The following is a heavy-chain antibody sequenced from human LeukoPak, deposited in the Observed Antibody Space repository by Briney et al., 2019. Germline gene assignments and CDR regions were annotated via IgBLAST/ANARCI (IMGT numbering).Heavy chain of an antibody. D-gene: IGHD3-10*01. Sequence: PSETLSLTCTVSGGSISSTYWSWSRQSPGKGLECIGYIHYTGSTNYNPSLKSRVTISVETSKNQFSLKLKSVTAADTAVYYCARGGYYGSGNDFRFDPWGQGTLVTVSS. J-gene: IGHJ5*02. CDR3: ARGGYYGSGNDFRFDP. CDR1: GGSISSTY. V-gene: IGHV4-59*01. CDR2: IHYTGST.